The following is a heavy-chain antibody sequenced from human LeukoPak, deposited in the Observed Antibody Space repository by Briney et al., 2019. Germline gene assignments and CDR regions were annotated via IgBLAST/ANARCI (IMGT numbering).Heavy chain of an antibody. CDR2: ISGSGGST. CDR3: ARAQTYGDYRLLLDY. CDR1: GFTFSSYA. J-gene: IGHJ4*02. Sequence: GESLKISCAASGFTFSSYAMSWVRQAPEKGLEWVSTISGSGGSTYYTDSVRGRFTISRDNSKNTLYLQMNSLRAEDTAVYYCARAQTYGDYRLLLDYWGQGTLVTVSS. D-gene: IGHD4-17*01. V-gene: IGHV3-23*01.